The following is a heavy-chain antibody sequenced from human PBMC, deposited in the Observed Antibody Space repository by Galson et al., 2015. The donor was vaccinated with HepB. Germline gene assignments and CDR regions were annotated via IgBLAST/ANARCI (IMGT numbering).Heavy chain of an antibody. V-gene: IGHV5-10-1*01. J-gene: IGHJ6*02. Sequence: HSGAEVKKPGESLRISCKGSGYSFTSYWISCVRQMPGKGLEWMGRIDPSDSYTTYSPSFQGHVTISADKSISTAYLQWSSLKASDTAMYYCARLGSGVGTANYDILTGYFRDVWGQGTTVTVSS. CDR1: GYSFTSYW. D-gene: IGHD3-9*01. CDR2: IDPSDSYT. CDR3: ARLGSGVGTANYDILTGYFRDV.